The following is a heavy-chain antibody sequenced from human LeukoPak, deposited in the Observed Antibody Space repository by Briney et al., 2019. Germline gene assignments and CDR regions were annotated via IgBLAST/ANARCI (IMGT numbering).Heavy chain of an antibody. Sequence: ASVPVSYMASGYTFTDYYMHWGRQAPGQGVEGIGWINPKSGGTNYAQKFQGWVTMTRDTSISTAYMELSRLRSDDTAVYYYAGAGDIVVDAFDIWGQGTMVTVSS. V-gene: IGHV1-2*04. J-gene: IGHJ3*02. CDR1: GYTFTDYY. CDR2: INPKSGGT. CDR3: AGAGDIVVDAFDI. D-gene: IGHD2-15*01.